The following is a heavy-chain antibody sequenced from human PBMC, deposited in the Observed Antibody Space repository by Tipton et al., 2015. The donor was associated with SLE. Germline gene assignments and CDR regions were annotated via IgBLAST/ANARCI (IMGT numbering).Heavy chain of an antibody. CDR3: AKDRSGSYYAGY. Sequence: SLRLSCAASGFTFSSYGMHWVRQAPGKGLEWVAFIRYDGSNKYYADSVKGRFTISRDNSKNTLYLQMNSLRAEDTAVYYCAKDRSGSYYAGYWGQGTLVPVSS. V-gene: IGHV3-30*02. D-gene: IGHD1-26*01. J-gene: IGHJ4*02. CDR1: GFTFSSYG. CDR2: IRYDGSNK.